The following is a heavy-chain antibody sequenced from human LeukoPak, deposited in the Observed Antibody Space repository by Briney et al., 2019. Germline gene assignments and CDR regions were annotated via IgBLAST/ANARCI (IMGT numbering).Heavy chain of an antibody. J-gene: IGHJ6*03. CDR3: ARARFGEPSLYYYYMDV. CDR1: GGTFNSYA. Sequence: SVKVSCKASGGTFNSYAISWVRQAPGQGLEWMGGIIPMSDTANYPQKFRGRLTITADIPTSTVYMELSSLRSEDTAVYYCARARFGEPSLYYYYMDVWGKGTTVTISS. CDR2: IIPMSDTA. V-gene: IGHV1-69*06. D-gene: IGHD3-10*01.